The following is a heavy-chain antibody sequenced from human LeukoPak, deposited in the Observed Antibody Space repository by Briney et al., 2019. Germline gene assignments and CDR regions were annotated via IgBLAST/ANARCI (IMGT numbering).Heavy chain of an antibody. CDR2: ITASGTAM. CDR1: GFTFSSYS. D-gene: IGHD1-26*01. J-gene: IGHJ4*02. CDR3: ASSGSYRFDY. V-gene: IGHV3-48*02. Sequence: RGSLRLSCAASGFTFSSYSMNWVRQAPGKGLEWVSHITASGTAMFYADSVKGRFTISRDNAKNSLYLQMDSLRDEDTAVYYCASSGSYRFDYWGQGTLVTVSS.